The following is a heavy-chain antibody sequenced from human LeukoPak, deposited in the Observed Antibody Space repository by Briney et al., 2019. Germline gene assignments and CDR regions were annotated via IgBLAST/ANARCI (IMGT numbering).Heavy chain of an antibody. J-gene: IGHJ3*01. D-gene: IGHD3-10*01. CDR3: ARRVRGVVIFSRAQGSFDL. V-gene: IGHV1-8*02. CDR2: MHPSNGDT. Sequence: SMKVSWKASGYTGANDDGKWVQQATGQGLEWMGWMHPSNGDTGYAQKFQGRVTMTRNTSTTTAYMELNSLRSDDTAVYYCARRVRGVVIFSRAQGSFDLWGQGTLVTVSS. CDR1: GYTGANDD.